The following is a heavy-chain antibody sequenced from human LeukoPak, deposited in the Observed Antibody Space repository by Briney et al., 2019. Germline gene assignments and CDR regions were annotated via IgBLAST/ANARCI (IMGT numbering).Heavy chain of an antibody. D-gene: IGHD2-8*02. V-gene: IGHV4-59*11. Sequence: SETLSLTCTVSGGSISSHYWSWIRQPPGKGLEWIGYIYYSGSTNYNPSLKSRVTISVDTSKNQFSLKLSSVTAADTAVYYCARDLVDLGYYYYYMDVWGKGTTVTVSS. CDR1: GGSISSHY. CDR2: IYYSGST. J-gene: IGHJ6*03. CDR3: ARDLVDLGYYYYYMDV.